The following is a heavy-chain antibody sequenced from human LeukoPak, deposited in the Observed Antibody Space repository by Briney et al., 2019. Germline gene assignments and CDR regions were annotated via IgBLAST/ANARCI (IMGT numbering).Heavy chain of an antibody. D-gene: IGHD6-13*01. CDR2: IYSGGNI. J-gene: IGHJ5*02. V-gene: IGHV3-66*01. Sequence: GGSLRLSCVVFGFTVSNNFMTWVRQAPGKGLEWVSLIYSGGNIYYADSVKGRFTISRDGSKNTLYLQMNSLRAEDTAVYYCARDPGAAAGNLWSWGQGTLVTVSS. CDR3: ARDPGAAAGNLWS. CDR1: GFTVSNNF.